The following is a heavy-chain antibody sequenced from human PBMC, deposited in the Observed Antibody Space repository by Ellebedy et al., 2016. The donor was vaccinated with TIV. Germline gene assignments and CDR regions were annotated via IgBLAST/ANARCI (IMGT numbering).Heavy chain of an antibody. CDR1: GFTFSSYS. Sequence: PGGSLRLSCAASGFTFSSYSMNWVRQAPGKGLEWVSFITSDISTIFHADSVKGRFTISRDNAKNSLYLQMNSLRPEDTAVYYCVRGRQKAADVTPDYWGQGTLVTVAS. D-gene: IGHD6-13*01. CDR3: VRGRQKAADVTPDY. CDR2: ITSDISTI. J-gene: IGHJ4*02. V-gene: IGHV3-48*04.